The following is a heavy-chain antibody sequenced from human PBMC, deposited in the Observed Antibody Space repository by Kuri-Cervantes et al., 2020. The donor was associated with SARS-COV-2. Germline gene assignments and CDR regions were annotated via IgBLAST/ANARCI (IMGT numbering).Heavy chain of an antibody. CDR3: ARHYGSGSYSFMHV. V-gene: IGHV3-11*06. J-gene: IGHJ6*03. CDR1: GFIFSDSY. CDR2: ISSSSSYS. D-gene: IGHD3-10*01. Sequence: GGSLRLPCAASGFIFSDSYMSWVRQAPGKGLEWVSYISSSSSYSYYADSVKGRFTISRDNAKNSLYLQMNSLRAEDTAVYYCARHYGSGSYSFMHVWGKGTPVTVSS.